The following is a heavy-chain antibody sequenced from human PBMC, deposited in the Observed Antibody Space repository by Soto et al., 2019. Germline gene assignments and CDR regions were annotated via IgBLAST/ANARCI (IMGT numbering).Heavy chain of an antibody. CDR1: RYTFTTYY. Sequence: ASVKVSCKASRYTFTTYYIHWVRQAPGQGLEWMGVVNPSGGTTTYAQKFQGRVTMTRDTSTTTVYMELSSLRFEDKAVYYCAREAINYCGMDVWGQGTTVTVSS. CDR3: AREAINYCGMDV. V-gene: IGHV1-46*01. J-gene: IGHJ6*02. CDR2: VNPSGGTT.